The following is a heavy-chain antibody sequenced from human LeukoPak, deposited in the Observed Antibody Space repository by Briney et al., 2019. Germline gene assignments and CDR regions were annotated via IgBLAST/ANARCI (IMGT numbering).Heavy chain of an antibody. V-gene: IGHV4-30-2*01. CDR3: ARIYCSGGSCYVDY. CDR1: GGSISSGGYS. Sequence: SETLSLTCAVSGGSISSGGYSWSWIRQPPGKGLEWIGYTYHSGSTYYNPSLKSRVTISVDRSKNQFSLKLSSVTAADTAVYYCARIYCSGGSCYVDYWGQGTLVTVSS. D-gene: IGHD2-15*01. CDR2: TYHSGST. J-gene: IGHJ4*02.